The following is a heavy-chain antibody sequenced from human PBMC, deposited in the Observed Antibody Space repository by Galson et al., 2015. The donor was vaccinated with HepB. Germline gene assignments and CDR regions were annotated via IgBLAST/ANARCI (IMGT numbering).Heavy chain of an antibody. Sequence: SLRLSCAASGFTFSSYAMSWVRQAPGKGLEWVSAIRGSGGTTYYADSVKGRFTISRDNSKNTLYLQMNSLRAEDTAVYYCAKGSGSYFLQHWGQGTLVTVSS. D-gene: IGHD1-26*01. CDR1: GFTFSSYA. CDR2: IRGSGGTT. V-gene: IGHV3-23*01. CDR3: AKGSGSYFLQH. J-gene: IGHJ1*01.